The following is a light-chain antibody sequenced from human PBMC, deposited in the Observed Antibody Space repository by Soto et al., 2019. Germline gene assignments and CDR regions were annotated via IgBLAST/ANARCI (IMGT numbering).Light chain of an antibody. CDR2: GAS. CDR1: QSVSSN. Sequence: EIVMTQSPATLSVSPGERATLSCRASQSVSSNLAWYQQKPSQAPRLLIYGASTRATGIPARFSGSGSGTEFTLTISSLQSEDFAVYYCQQYNNWLGTFGQGTKVDIK. V-gene: IGKV3-15*01. J-gene: IGKJ1*01. CDR3: QQYNNWLGT.